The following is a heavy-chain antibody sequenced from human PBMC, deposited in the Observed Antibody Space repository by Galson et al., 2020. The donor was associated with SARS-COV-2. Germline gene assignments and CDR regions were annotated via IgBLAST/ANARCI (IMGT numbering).Heavy chain of an antibody. CDR1: GFSFSRYY. V-gene: IGHV3-7*01. D-gene: IGHD5-12*01. Sequence: GESLKISCAASGFSFSRYYMSWFRQAPGKGLEWVANIKQDETERFYVESVKGRFTISRDNAKNSLYLQMKSLRVEDTAVYYCASGAGWLTDNWGQGTLVTVSS. CDR2: IKQDETER. J-gene: IGHJ4*02. CDR3: ASGAGWLTDN.